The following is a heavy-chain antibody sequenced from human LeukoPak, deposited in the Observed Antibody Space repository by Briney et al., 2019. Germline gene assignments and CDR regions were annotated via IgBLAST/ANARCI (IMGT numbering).Heavy chain of an antibody. J-gene: IGHJ4*02. D-gene: IGHD5-18*01. CDR2: MNPNNSNT. V-gene: IGHV1-8*03. CDR3: AVLGGYNYASEYFDS. Sequence: EASVKVSCKASGYTFTGYDINWVRQAAGQGLEWMGWMNPNNSNTGYAQKFQGRVTITRDTSINTTYMELSSLTSDDTAVYYCAVLGGYNYASEYFDSWGQGTLVTVSS. CDR1: GYTFTGYD.